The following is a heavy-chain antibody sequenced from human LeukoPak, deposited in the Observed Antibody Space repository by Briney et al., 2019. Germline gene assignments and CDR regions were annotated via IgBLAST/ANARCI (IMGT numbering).Heavy chain of an antibody. CDR2: IKQDGSEK. Sequence: PGGSLRLSCAASGFTFSSYWMSWVRQAPGKGLEWVANIKQDGSEKYYVDSVKGRFTISRDNAKNSLYLQMNSLRAEDTAVYYCARIGYSGYDYNLGDAFDIWGQGTMATVSS. V-gene: IGHV3-7*03. J-gene: IGHJ3*02. CDR1: GFTFSSYW. D-gene: IGHD5-12*01. CDR3: ARIGYSGYDYNLGDAFDI.